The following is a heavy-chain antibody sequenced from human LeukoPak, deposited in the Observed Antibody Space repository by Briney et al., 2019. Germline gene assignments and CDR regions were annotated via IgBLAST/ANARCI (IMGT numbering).Heavy chain of an antibody. Sequence: ASVKVSCKTSGYNFNNHWMHWVRQAPGQGLEWMGIINPNSGHTVYAQKFQGRVTMTRDTSTTTVDMELSSLRSDDTAVYYCARGFVYGDFWSGWEGFDYWGQGSLVTASS. CDR2: INPNSGHT. CDR3: ARGFVYGDFWSGWEGFDY. J-gene: IGHJ4*02. CDR1: GYNFNNHW. V-gene: IGHV1-46*02. D-gene: IGHD3-3*01.